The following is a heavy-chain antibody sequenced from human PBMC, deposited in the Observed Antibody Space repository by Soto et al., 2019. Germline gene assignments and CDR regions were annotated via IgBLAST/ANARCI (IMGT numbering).Heavy chain of an antibody. J-gene: IGHJ4*02. CDR1: GFTFSSNW. CDR3: ARDGEGF. V-gene: IGHV3-74*01. Sequence: EVQLVESGGGLVQPGGSLRLSCAASGFTFSSNWMHWGRRVPGRGLVWVARINTDGSATNYVDSVKGRFTVSRDNAKNTLYLQMNSLRVEDTAVYYCARDGEGFWGQGTLVTVSS. CDR2: INTDGSAT. D-gene: IGHD2-21*01.